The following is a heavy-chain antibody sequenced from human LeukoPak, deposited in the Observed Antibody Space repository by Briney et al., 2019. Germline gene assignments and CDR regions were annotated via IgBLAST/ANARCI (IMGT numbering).Heavy chain of an antibody. CDR2: ITNDGSST. J-gene: IGHJ4*02. D-gene: IGHD3-22*01. V-gene: IGHV3-74*01. CDR3: ARGSPKYYDSSGYYY. Sequence: GGSLRLSCAASGLTFSSHWMHWVRQAPGKGLVWVSRITNDGSSTTYADSVKGRFTISRDNAKNMLYLQVNSLRAEDTAAYYCARGSPKYYDSSGYYYWGQGTLVTVSS. CDR1: GLTFSSHW.